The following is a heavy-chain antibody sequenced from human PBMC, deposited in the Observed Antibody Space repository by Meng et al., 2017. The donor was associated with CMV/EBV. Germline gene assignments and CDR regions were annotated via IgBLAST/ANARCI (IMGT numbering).Heavy chain of an antibody. CDR3: AKELSSSWPYYYGMDV. V-gene: IGHV1-8*03. D-gene: IGHD6-13*01. CDR2: MNPNSGNT. Sequence: ASVKVSCKASGYTFTSYDINWVRQATGQGLEWMGWMNPNSGNTGYAQKFQGRVTITRNTSISTAYMELSSLRSEDTAVYYCAKELSSSWPYYYGMDVWGQGTTVTVSS. CDR1: GYTFTSYD. J-gene: IGHJ6*02.